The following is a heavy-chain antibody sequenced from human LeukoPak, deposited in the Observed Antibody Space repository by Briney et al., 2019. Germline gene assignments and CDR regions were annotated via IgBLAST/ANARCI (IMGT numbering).Heavy chain of an antibody. V-gene: IGHV3-23*01. CDR1: GFTFSSYA. D-gene: IGHD3-22*01. J-gene: IGHJ3*02. CDR3: ATDFRYDSSGYYRINDAFDI. Sequence: GGSLRLSCAASGFTFSSYAMSWVRQAPGKGLEWVSAISGSGGSTYYADSVKGRFTISRDNSKNTLYLQMNSLRAEDTAVYYCATDFRYDSSGYYRINDAFDIWGQGTMVTVSS. CDR2: ISGSGGST.